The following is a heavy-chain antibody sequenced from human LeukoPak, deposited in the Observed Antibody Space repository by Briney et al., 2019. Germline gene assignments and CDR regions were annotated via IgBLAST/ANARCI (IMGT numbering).Heavy chain of an antibody. CDR3: TRGDYGDFVIADY. J-gene: IGHJ4*02. V-gene: IGHV3-15*01. D-gene: IGHD4-17*01. CDR2: IKSKSDGGTT. Sequence: GGSLRLSCAASGFTFSNAWMSWVRQAPGKGLEWVGRIKSKSDGGTTDYAAPVKGRFTISRDDSKNTLYLQMNSLKTEDTAVYYCTRGDYGDFVIADYWGQGTLVTVSS. CDR1: GFTFSNAW.